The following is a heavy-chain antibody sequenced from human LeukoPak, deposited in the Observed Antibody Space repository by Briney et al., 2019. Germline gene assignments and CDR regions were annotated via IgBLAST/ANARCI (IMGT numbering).Heavy chain of an antibody. J-gene: IGHJ6*03. CDR1: GFTFSSYS. CDR3: ARVIAPRYYYDSSGYGYYYMDV. V-gene: IGHV3-21*01. CDR2: ISSSSSYI. Sequence: PGGSLRLSCAASGFTFSSYSMNWVRQAPGKGLEWVSSISSSSSYIYYADSVKGRFTISRDNAKNSLYLQMNSLRAEDTAVYYCARVIAPRYYYDSSGYGYYYMDVWGKGTTVTVSS. D-gene: IGHD3-22*01.